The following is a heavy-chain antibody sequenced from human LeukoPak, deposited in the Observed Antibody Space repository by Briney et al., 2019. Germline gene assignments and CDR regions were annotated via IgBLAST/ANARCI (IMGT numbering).Heavy chain of an antibody. Sequence: PSETLSLTCTVSGDSISSSSYYWGWIRQPPGKGLEWIETIYYSGSTYYNPSLKSRVTISVDTSKNQFSLKLNSVTAADTAVYYCARQSSYCTIGNCYFAYWGQGTLVTVSS. CDR2: IYYSGST. V-gene: IGHV4-39*01. CDR1: GDSISSSSYY. CDR3: ARQSSYCTIGNCYFAY. J-gene: IGHJ4*02. D-gene: IGHD2-8*01.